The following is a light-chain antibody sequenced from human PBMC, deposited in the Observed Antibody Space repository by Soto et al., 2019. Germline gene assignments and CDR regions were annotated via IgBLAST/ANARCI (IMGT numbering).Light chain of an antibody. CDR3: SSYTSSSLYV. CDR1: NSDVGTYNL. V-gene: IGLV2-14*02. CDR2: DVS. J-gene: IGLJ1*01. Sequence: QSALTQPASVSGSPGQSITISCTGTNSDVGTYNLVSWYQQLPGKAPKLMIYDVSDRPSGVSNRFSGSKSGNTASLTISGLQAEDEADYYCSSYTSSSLYVFGTGTKVTVL.